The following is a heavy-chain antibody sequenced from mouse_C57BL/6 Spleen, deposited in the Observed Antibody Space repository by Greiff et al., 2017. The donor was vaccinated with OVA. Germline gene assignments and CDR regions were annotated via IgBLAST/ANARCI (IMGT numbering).Heavy chain of an antibody. J-gene: IGHJ4*01. V-gene: IGHV2-3*01. Sequence: QVQLQQSGPGLVAPSQSLSITCTVSGFSLTSYGVSWVRQPPGKGLEWLGVIWGDGSTNYHSALISRLSISKDNSKSQVFLKLNSLQTDDTATYYCAKLGITTGNPLYYYAMDYWGQGTSVTVSS. CDR3: AKLGITTGNPLYYYAMDY. CDR2: IWGDGST. CDR1: GFSLTSYG. D-gene: IGHD2-4*01.